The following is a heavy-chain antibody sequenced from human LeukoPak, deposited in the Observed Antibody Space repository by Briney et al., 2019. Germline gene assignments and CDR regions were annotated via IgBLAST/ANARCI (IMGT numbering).Heavy chain of an antibody. CDR3: ARDNREQWLVIGNWFDP. Sequence: ASVKVSCKASGYTFTGYYMHWVRQAPGQGLEWMGWINPNSGGTNYAQKFQSRVTMTRDTSISTAYMELSRLRSDDTAVYYCARDNREQWLVIGNWFDPWGQGTLVTVSS. CDR2: INPNSGGT. D-gene: IGHD6-19*01. J-gene: IGHJ5*02. V-gene: IGHV1-2*02. CDR1: GYTFTGYY.